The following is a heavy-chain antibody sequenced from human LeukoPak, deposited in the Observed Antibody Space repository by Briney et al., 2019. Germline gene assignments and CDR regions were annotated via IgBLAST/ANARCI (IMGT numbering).Heavy chain of an antibody. CDR3: ARDVVGSLDY. J-gene: IGHJ4*02. D-gene: IGHD1-26*01. V-gene: IGHV3-7*01. CDR2: IKGDDTAR. CDR1: GFTFSTYW. Sequence: GGSLRLSCAASGFTFSTYWMAWVRQAPGRGLEWVANIKGDDTARHQADSVKGRFTISRDNAQNSVYLQMSSLRGEDTAIYYCARDVVGSLDYWGQGTLVSLSS.